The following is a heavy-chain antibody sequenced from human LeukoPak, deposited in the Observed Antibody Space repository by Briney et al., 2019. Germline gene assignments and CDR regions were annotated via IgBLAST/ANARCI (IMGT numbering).Heavy chain of an antibody. J-gene: IGHJ3*02. D-gene: IGHD1-1*01. V-gene: IGHV1-2*02. Sequence: ASVKVSCKASGYTFTAYYMHWVRQAPGQGLEWMGWMHPNSARTNYAQKFQGRVTMTRDTSISTAYMELSRLTSDDTAIYYCARGITGPTSPIWGQGTMVTVSP. CDR2: MHPNSART. CDR1: GYTFTAYY. CDR3: ARGITGPTSPI.